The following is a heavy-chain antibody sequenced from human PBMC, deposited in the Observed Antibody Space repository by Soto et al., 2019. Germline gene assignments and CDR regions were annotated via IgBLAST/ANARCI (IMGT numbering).Heavy chain of an antibody. J-gene: IGHJ4*02. D-gene: IGHD3-16*02. V-gene: IGHV3-23*01. CDR2: MSASGGST. CDR3: AKGLPGVIANIDY. CDR1: GFTLRSYA. Sequence: TGGSLRLSCAASGFTLRSYARSWVRQAPGKGLEWVSGMSASGGSTYYADSVKGRFTISRDSSKNTLYLQMISLRAEDTAVYHCAKGLPGVIANIDYWGQGTLVTVSS.